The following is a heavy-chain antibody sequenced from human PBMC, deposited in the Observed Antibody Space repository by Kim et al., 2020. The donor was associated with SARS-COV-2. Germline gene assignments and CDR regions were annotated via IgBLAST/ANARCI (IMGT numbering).Heavy chain of an antibody. CDR3: ARDRLTTVTSQFIDD. J-gene: IGHJ4*02. V-gene: IGHV3-23*01. Sequence: GGSLRLSCAASGFTFNNYAMTWVRQAPGKGLEWVSSISGSGVSTYYADSVKGRFTISRDNSKNTLYLQMNSLRAEDTAVYYCARDRLTTVTSQFIDDWGQGTMVTVSS. CDR1: GFTFNNYA. CDR2: ISGSGVST. D-gene: IGHD4-17*01.